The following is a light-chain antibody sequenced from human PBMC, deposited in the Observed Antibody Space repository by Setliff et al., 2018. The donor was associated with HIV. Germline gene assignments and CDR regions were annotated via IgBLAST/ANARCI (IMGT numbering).Light chain of an antibody. CDR3: TTYAGSVQGVV. V-gene: IGLV2-8*01. Sequence: QSALPQPPSASGSPGQSVTISCAGTSSNIGDYNYISWYQQYPGKAPKLMIYEVNKRPSGVPDRFSGSKSGYTASLTVSGLQAEDEADYYCTTYAGSVQGVVFGGGTKVTVL. J-gene: IGLJ2*01. CDR2: EVN. CDR1: SSNIGDYNY.